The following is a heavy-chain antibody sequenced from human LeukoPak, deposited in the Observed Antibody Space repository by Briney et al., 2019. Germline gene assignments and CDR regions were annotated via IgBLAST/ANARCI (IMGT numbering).Heavy chain of an antibody. V-gene: IGHV4-59*08. J-gene: IGHJ4*02. CDR2: IYYSGST. CDR1: GGSISSYY. D-gene: IGHD2-15*01. CDR3: ARGVVVVAARGEYYFDY. Sequence: SETLSLTCTVSGGSISSYYWSWIWQPPGKGLEWIGYIYYSGSTNYNPSLKSRVTISVDTSKNQFSLKLSSVTAADTAVYYCARGVVVVAARGEYYFDYWGQGTLVTVSS.